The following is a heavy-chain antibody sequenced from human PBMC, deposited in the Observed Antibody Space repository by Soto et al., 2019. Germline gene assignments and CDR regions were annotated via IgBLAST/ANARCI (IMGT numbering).Heavy chain of an antibody. J-gene: IGHJ4*02. Sequence: GGSLRLSCAASGFTFNDYAMHGVRQAPGKGLEWVSGISWNSDIVGYADSVKGRFTISRDNAKNSLFLQINSLRPEDTALYYCAKDIGTSFYYFDYWGQGALVTVSS. CDR2: ISWNSDIV. CDR1: GFTFNDYA. D-gene: IGHD1-26*01. CDR3: AKDIGTSFYYFDY. V-gene: IGHV3-9*01.